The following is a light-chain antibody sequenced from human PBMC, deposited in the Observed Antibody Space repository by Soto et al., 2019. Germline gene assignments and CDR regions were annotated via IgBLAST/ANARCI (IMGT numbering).Light chain of an antibody. CDR1: SSDVGAYNF. CDR2: DVN. Sequence: QSVLTQPHSVSGSPGQSVTISCTGTSSDVGAYNFASWYQQRPGTAPRLIIYDVNKRPSGVPDRFSGSKSGNTASLTISGLQAEDEADYYCSSFSSSRAYVFGTGTKVTVL. V-gene: IGLV2-11*01. CDR3: SSFSSSRAYV. J-gene: IGLJ1*01.